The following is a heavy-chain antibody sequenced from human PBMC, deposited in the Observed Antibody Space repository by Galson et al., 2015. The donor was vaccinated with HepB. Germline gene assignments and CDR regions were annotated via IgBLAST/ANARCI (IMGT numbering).Heavy chain of an antibody. CDR1: GDSVSSNSAA. D-gene: IGHD1-1*01. CDR3: ASDLATRLSYDAFDM. CDR2: TYYRSKWYS. J-gene: IGHJ3*02. V-gene: IGHV6-1*01. Sequence: CAISGDSVSSNSAAWNWIRQSPSRGLEWLGKTYYRSKWYSDFAVSVKSRIIINPDTSKNQFSLQLNSVIPEDTAVYYCASDLATRLSYDAFDMWGQGTMVTVAS.